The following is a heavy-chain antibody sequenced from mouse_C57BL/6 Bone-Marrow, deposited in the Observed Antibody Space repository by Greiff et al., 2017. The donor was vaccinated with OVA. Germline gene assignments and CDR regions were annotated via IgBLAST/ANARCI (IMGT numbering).Heavy chain of an antibody. CDR3: ARINYWYFDV. CDR1: GFTFSDYG. V-gene: IGHV5-17*01. Sequence: LVESGGGLVKPGGSLTLSCAASGFTFSDYGMHWVRQAPEKGLEWVAYISSGSSTIYYADTVKGRFTISRDNAKNTLFLQMTSLRSEDTAMYYCARINYWYFDVWGTGTTVTVSS. J-gene: IGHJ1*03. CDR2: ISSGSSTI.